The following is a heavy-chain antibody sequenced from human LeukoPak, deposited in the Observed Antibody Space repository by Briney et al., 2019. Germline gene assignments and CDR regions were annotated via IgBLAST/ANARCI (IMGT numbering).Heavy chain of an antibody. J-gene: IGHJ4*02. CDR3: ARHSNKYDYDSSGHYRSFDY. Sequence: GGSLRLSCAASGFTFSTYAMNWVRQAPGKGLEWVANIKQDASDKYYVDSVKGRFTISRDNAKNSLYLRMNSLRAEDTAVYFCARHSNKYDYDSSGHYRSFDYWGQGTLVTVSS. V-gene: IGHV3-7*01. D-gene: IGHD3-22*01. CDR1: GFTFSTYA. CDR2: IKQDASDK.